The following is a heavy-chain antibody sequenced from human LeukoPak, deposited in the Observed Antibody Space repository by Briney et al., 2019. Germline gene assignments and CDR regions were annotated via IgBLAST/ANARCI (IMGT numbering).Heavy chain of an antibody. D-gene: IGHD5-24*01. J-gene: IGHJ3*02. CDR2: IYYSGST. Sequence: PSETLSLTCTVSGGSISSYYWSWIRQPPGKGLEWIGYIYYSGSTNYNPSLKSRVTISVDTSKNQFSLKLSSVTAADTAVYYCATQMATIESYAFDIWGQGTMVTVSS. V-gene: IGHV4-59*01. CDR1: GGSISSYY. CDR3: ATQMATIESYAFDI.